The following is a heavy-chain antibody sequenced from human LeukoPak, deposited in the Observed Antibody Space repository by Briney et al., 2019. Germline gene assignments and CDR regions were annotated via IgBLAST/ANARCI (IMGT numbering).Heavy chain of an antibody. V-gene: IGHV3-23*01. Sequence: GGSLRLSCAASGFTFSSYAMNWVRQAPGKGLEWVSAISVSGGSTYYADSVKGRFTISRDNSKNTLHLQMNSLRAEDTAVYYCAKDAVRRVIMDYFDYWGQGTLVTVSS. D-gene: IGHD3-10*01. CDR3: AKDAVRRVIMDYFDY. CDR2: ISVSGGST. J-gene: IGHJ4*02. CDR1: GFTFSSYA.